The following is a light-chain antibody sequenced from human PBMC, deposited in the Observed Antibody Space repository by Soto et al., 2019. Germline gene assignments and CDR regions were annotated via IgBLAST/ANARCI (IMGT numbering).Light chain of an antibody. CDR2: DVT. Sequence: QSALTQPASVSGSPGRSITISCTGTTSDVGGYNYVSWYQQHPGKAPKLIIFDVTDRPSGVSDRFSGSKSGNTASLTITGVQAEDEADYYCTSYTSNSTLVFGGGTQLTVL. CDR1: TSDVGGYNY. V-gene: IGLV2-14*03. J-gene: IGLJ3*02. CDR3: TSYTSNSTLV.